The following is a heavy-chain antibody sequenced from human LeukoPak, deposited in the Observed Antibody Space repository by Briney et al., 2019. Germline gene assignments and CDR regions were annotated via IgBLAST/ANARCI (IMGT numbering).Heavy chain of an antibody. J-gene: IGHJ3*02. CDR3: ARGRRDCSGDCYVAFDI. CDR2: ISGGST. Sequence: GGSLRLSCAASGFTVSSNEMSWVRQAPGKGLEWVSSISGGSTYYADSRKGRFTISRDNSKNTLHLQMNSLRAEDTAVYYCARGRRDCSGDCYVAFDIWGQGTMVTVSS. D-gene: IGHD2-21*02. CDR1: GFTVSSNE. V-gene: IGHV3-38-3*01.